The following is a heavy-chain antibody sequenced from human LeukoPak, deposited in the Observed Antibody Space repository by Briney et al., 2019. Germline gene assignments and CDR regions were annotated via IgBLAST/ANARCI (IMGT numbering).Heavy chain of an antibody. CDR2: IYYSVST. D-gene: IGHD3-10*01. V-gene: IGHV4-39*07. J-gene: IGHJ4*02. Sequence: SETLSLTCTVSGGSISSASDNWGWIRQPPGKGLEWIRSIYYSVSTYYNPSLKSRVTISVDKSKNQFSLKLSSVTAADTAVYYCARVVYYGSGSYFDYWGQGTLVTVSS. CDR1: GGSISSASDN. CDR3: ARVVYYGSGSYFDY.